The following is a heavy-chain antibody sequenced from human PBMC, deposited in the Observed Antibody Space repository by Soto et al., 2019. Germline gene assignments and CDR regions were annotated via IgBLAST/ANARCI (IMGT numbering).Heavy chain of an antibody. D-gene: IGHD6-6*01. J-gene: IGHJ4*02. V-gene: IGHV4-34*01. CDR2: INHSGST. Sequence: SETLSLTCAVYGGSFSGYYWSWIRQPPGKGLEWIGEINHSGSTNYNPSLKSRVTISVDTSKNQFSLKLSSVTAADTAVYYCARRASGDNSSSDRFDYWGQGTLVTVSS. CDR3: ARRASGDNSSSDRFDY. CDR1: GGSFSGYY.